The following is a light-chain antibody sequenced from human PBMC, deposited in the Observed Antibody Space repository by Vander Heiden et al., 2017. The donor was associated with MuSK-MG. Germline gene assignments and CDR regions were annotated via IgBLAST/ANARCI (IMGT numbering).Light chain of an antibody. V-gene: IGKV3-11*01. CDR3: QQRYSWPPLT. J-gene: IGKJ4*01. CDR2: DAS. Sequence: EVVLTQSPATLSLSPGDRATLSCRASENVFNYLAWFQQKPGQAPRLLIYDASNRATGVPARFSGSGSGTDFTLTISSLEPEDFAVYYCQQRYSWPPLTFGGGTKVDIK. CDR1: ENVFNY.